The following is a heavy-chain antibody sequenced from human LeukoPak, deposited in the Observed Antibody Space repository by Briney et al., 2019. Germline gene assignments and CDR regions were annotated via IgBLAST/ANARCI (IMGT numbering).Heavy chain of an antibody. CDR3: AREGRGLRSPRFGESPRFDS. CDR1: GFTFGSYW. V-gene: IGHV3-7*04. D-gene: IGHD3-10*01. J-gene: IGHJ4*02. CDR2: IKRDGSEK. Sequence: GGSLRLSCTASGFTFGSYWMSWVRLTPGKGLEWVANIKRDGSEKYYVDSVKGRFTISRDDAKNSLYLQMNSLRAEDTAVYYCAREGRGLRSPRFGESPRFDSWGQGTLVTVSS.